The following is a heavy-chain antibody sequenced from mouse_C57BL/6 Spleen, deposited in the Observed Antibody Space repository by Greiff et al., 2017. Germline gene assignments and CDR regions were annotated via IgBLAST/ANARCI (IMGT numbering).Heavy chain of an antibody. CDR2: IYWDDDK. CDR1: GFSLSTSGMG. V-gene: IGHV8-12*01. CDR3: ARRGDYYGSSHAMDY. Sequence: QVTLKVCGPGILQSSQTLSLTCSFSGFSLSTSGMGVSWIRQPSGKGLEWLAHIYWDDDKRYHPSLKSRLTISKDTSRNQVFLKITSVDTADTATYYCARRGDYYGSSHAMDYWGQGTSVTVSS. D-gene: IGHD1-1*01. J-gene: IGHJ4*01.